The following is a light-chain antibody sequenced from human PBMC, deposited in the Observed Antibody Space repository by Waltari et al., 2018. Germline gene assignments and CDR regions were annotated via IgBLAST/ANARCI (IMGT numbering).Light chain of an antibody. CDR3: LQYNSYPLT. CDR2: AAS. Sequence: EIQLTQSPSAMSASVGDRVTITCRASQGISNYLAWFQQKPGKVPTRLIYAASSLQSGIPARFGGSGSGTEFTLTISSLQPEDFAAYYCLQYNSYPLTFGGGTKVEIK. V-gene: IGKV1-17*03. J-gene: IGKJ4*01. CDR1: QGISNY.